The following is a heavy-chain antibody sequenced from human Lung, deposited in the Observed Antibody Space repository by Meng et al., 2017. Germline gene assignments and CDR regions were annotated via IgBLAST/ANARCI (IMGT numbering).Heavy chain of an antibody. V-gene: IGHV4-34*01. CDR2: IYHSGST. D-gene: IGHD5-24*01. CDR3: ARGPTRMAYDFDY. Sequence: QGELQGWGPGLVKPSETLSLICAVSGGSFSNYYWSWIRQPPGKGLEWIGKIYHSGSTNYNPSLESRATISVDTSKNKLSLKLSSVTAADTAVYYCARGPTRMAYDFDYWGQGTLVTVSS. J-gene: IGHJ4*02. CDR1: GGSFSNYY.